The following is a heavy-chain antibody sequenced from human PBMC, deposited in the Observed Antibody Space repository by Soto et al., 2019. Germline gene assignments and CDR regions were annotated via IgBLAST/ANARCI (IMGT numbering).Heavy chain of an antibody. D-gene: IGHD2-15*01. CDR1: GFTFSSYS. J-gene: IGHJ4*02. CDR2: ISSSSSTI. Sequence: QAGGSLRLSCAASGFTFSSYSMNWVRQAPGKGLEWVSYISSSSSTIYYADSVKGRFTISRDNAKNSLYLQMNSLRAEDTAVYYCAREGAGGYCSGGSCPQVDYWGQGTLVTVSS. V-gene: IGHV3-48*01. CDR3: AREGAGGYCSGGSCPQVDY.